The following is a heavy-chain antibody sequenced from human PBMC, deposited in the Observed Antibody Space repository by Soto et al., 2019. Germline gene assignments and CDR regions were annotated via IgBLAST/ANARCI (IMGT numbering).Heavy chain of an antibody. CDR1: GFICSSYD. J-gene: IGHJ3*02. CDR3: AKATATGGGAFEI. D-gene: IGHD2-8*02. CDR2: ILVGGST. Sequence: GGSLGLSCAVSGFICSSYDMSWVRQAPGKGLEWVSTILVGGSTHYEDSVKGRFTISRDTSKNTVYLQMNSLTAGDTAVYYCAKATATGGGAFEIYGQGTMVTVSS. V-gene: IGHV3-23*01.